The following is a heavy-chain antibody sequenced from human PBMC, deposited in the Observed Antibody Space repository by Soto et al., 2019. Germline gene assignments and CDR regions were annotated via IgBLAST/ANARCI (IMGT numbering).Heavy chain of an antibody. D-gene: IGHD4-17*01. CDR2: LSGSGVST. Sequence: EVQLLESGGGLVQPGGSLRLSCAASGFTFGGNAMSWVRQAPGKGLEWVSGLSGSGVSTYYAASVRGRFTISRDNWKNTLFLQMNSLRAEDTAVYYCAKSIGPDYGYSNWYFDLWGHGTLVTVSS. CDR1: GFTFGGNA. V-gene: IGHV3-23*01. CDR3: AKSIGPDYGYSNWYFDL. J-gene: IGHJ2*01.